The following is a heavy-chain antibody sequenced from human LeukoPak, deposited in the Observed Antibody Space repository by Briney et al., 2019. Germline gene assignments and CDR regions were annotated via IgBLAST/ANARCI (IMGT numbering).Heavy chain of an antibody. D-gene: IGHD6-19*01. J-gene: IGHJ4*02. CDR3: AKDRSRWVGYSSGWDNDYFDY. CDR1: GFTFSSYG. V-gene: IGHV3-30*18. Sequence: GGSLRLSCAASGFTFSSYGMHWVRQAPGKGLEWVAVISYDGSNKYYADSVKGRFTISRDNSKNTLYLQMNSLRAEDTAVYYCAKDRSRWVGYSSGWDNDYFDYWGQGTLVTVSS. CDR2: ISYDGSNK.